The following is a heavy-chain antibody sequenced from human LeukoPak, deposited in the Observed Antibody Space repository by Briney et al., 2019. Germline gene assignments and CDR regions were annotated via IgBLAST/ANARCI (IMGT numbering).Heavy chain of an antibody. J-gene: IGHJ4*02. V-gene: IGHV4-59*01. Sequence: SETLSLTCTVSGGSISRYYWSWIRQPPGKGLEWIGYIYYSGSTNYNPSLKSRVTISVDTSKNRFSLKLSSVTAADTAVYYCARDTSYYDILTGFHKPGYFDYWGQGTLVTVSS. CDR3: ARDTSYYDILTGFHKPGYFDY. CDR2: IYYSGST. D-gene: IGHD3-9*01. CDR1: GGSISRYY.